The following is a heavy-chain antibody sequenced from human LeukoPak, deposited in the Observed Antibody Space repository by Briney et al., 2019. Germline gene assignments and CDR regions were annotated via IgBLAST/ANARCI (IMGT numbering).Heavy chain of an antibody. V-gene: IGHV3-30*18. J-gene: IGHJ3*02. D-gene: IGHD3-10*01. Sequence: PGRSLRLSCAASGFTFSSYGMHWVRQAPGKGLEWVAVISYDGSNKYYADSVKGRFTISRDNSKNTLYLQMNSLRAEDTAVYYCAKKGRDMVRGVSRGAFDIWGQGTMVIASS. CDR2: ISYDGSNK. CDR1: GFTFSSYG. CDR3: AKKGRDMVRGVSRGAFDI.